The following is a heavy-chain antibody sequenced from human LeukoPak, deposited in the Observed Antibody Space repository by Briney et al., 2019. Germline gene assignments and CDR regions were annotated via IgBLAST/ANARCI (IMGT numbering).Heavy chain of an antibody. CDR2: INPNSGGT. J-gene: IGHJ5*02. CDR1: GYTFTGYY. V-gene: IGHV1-2*02. CDR3: ARALLGRNWFDP. Sequence: ASVKVSCKVSGYTFTGYYMHWVRQAPGQGLEWMGWINPNSGGTNYAQKFQGRVTMTRDTSISTAYMELSRLRSDDTAVYYCARALLGRNWFDPWGQGTLVTVSS. D-gene: IGHD2-15*01.